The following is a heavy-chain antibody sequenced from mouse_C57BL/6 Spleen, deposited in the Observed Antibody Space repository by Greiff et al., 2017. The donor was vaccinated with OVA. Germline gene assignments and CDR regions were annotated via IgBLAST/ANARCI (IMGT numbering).Heavy chain of an antibody. CDR2: IHPNSGST. CDR3: AREGGPHFDY. Sequence: QVQLKQSGAELVKPGASVKLSCKASGYTFTSYWMHWVKQRPGQGLEWIGMIHPNSGSTNYNEKFKSKATLTVDKSSSTAYMQLSSLTSEDSAVYYCAREGGPHFDYWGQGTTLTVSS. J-gene: IGHJ2*01. V-gene: IGHV1-64*01. CDR1: GYTFTSYW.